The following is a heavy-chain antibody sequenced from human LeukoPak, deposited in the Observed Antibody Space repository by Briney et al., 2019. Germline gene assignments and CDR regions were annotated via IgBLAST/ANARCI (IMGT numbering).Heavy chain of an antibody. V-gene: IGHV1-69*05. CDR2: IIPIFGTA. J-gene: IGHJ4*02. Sequence: SVKVSCKASGYTFTSYYMHWVRQAPGQGLEWMGGIIPIFGTANYAQKFQGRVTITTDESTSTAYMELSSLRSEDTAVYYCARGPPTGPYDHGSYYSFDYWGQGTLVTVSS. D-gene: IGHD1-26*01. CDR3: ARGPPTGPYDHGSYYSFDY. CDR1: GYTFTSYY.